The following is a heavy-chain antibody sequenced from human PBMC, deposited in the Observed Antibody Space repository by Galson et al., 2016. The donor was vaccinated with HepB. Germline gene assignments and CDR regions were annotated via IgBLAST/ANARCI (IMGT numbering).Heavy chain of an antibody. CDR2: LSGSGAHT. CDR3: AKDYVGGSYLLTQFDY. CDR1: GFTFSTYA. D-gene: IGHD3-16*02. J-gene: IGHJ4*02. Sequence: SLRLSCAASGFTFSTYAMNWVRQAPGKGLEWVSGLSGSGAHTYYADSVKGRFTISRDNSKNTLYLQMNSLRVEDTAVYCCAKDYVGGSYLLTQFDYWGQGTLVTVSS. V-gene: IGHV3-23*01.